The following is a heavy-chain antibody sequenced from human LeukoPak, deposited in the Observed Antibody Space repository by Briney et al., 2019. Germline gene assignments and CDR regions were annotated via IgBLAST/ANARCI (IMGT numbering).Heavy chain of an antibody. CDR2: MNPNSGNT. CDR3: ARVVTMIVVVINGMDWFDP. CDR1: GCTFTSYD. Sequence: ASVKVSCKASGCTFTSYDINWVRQATGQGLEWMGWMNPNSGNTGYAQKFQGRVTMTRNTSISTAYMELSSLGSEDTAVYYCARVVTMIVVVINGMDWFDPWGQGTLVTVSS. D-gene: IGHD3-22*01. J-gene: IGHJ5*02. V-gene: IGHV1-8*01.